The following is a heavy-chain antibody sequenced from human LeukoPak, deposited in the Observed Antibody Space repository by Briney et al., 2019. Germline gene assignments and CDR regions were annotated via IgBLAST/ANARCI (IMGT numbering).Heavy chain of an antibody. J-gene: IGHJ4*02. CDR3: ARVSSDYYDSSGYYPDY. CDR2: INSDGSST. Sequence: PGGSLRLSCAASGFTFSSYWMHWVRQAPGKGLVWVSRINSDGSSTSYADSVKGRFTISRDNAKNTLYLQMNSLRAEDTVVYYCARVSSDYYDSSGYYPDYWGQGTLVTVSS. CDR1: GFTFSSYW. D-gene: IGHD3-22*01. V-gene: IGHV3-74*01.